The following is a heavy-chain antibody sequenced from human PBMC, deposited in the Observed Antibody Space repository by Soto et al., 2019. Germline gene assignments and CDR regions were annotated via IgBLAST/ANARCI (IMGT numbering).Heavy chain of an antibody. CDR1: GVSHYERGEG. D-gene: IGHD6-6*01. J-gene: IGHJ6*04. V-gene: IGHV2-5*02. Sequence: QPRGLTCRSRGVSHYERGEGVGWIRQPPGKAMECLALIYWDDDKRYSASLKSRLTITKDTSKDQVVLTIANVGPVDTATYSSARRGRPSPHYGMDVWAEGSTVTVPS. CDR2: IYWDDDK. CDR3: ARRGRPSPHYGMDV.